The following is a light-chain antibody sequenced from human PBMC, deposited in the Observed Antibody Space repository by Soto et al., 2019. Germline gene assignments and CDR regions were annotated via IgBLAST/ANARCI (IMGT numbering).Light chain of an antibody. V-gene: IGLV2-14*01. CDR3: SSYRTGSRV. CDR1: NNDVGAYTY. J-gene: IGLJ2*01. CDR2: EVS. Sequence: QSVLTQPASVSGSPGQSITISCTGTNNDVGAYTYVSWYQQHPGKAPRLIIYEVSERPSGVSNRFSGPKSGNTASLVISGLQAEDEADYYCSSYRTGSRVFGGGTKLTVL.